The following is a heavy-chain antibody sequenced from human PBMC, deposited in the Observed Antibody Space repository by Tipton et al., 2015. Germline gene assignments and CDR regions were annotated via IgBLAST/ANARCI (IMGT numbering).Heavy chain of an antibody. J-gene: IGHJ5*02. CDR1: GGSISSRSYY. CDR2: ISHSGDT. D-gene: IGHD2-2*02. CDR3: AGGAYTYNWFDP. Sequence: PGLVKPSETLSLTCTVSGGSISSRSYYWGWIRQPPGKGLEWIGSISHSGDTYYNPSLKSRVTMSRDTSKNQFSLKLTSVNTADTAIYYCAGGAYTYNWFDPWGQGTLVTVSS. V-gene: IGHV4-39*07.